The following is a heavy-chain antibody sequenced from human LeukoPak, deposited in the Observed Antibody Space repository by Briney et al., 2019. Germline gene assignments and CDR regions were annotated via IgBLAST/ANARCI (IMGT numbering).Heavy chain of an antibody. Sequence: ASVKVSCKASGYTFTGYYMHWVRQAPGQGLEWMGWINPNSGGTNYAQKFQGRVTMTRDTSISTAYMELSRLRSDGTAVYYCASQRGLGVAEYYFDYWGQGTLVTVSS. CDR2: INPNSGGT. J-gene: IGHJ4*02. CDR1: GYTFTGYY. V-gene: IGHV1-2*02. CDR3: ASQRGLGVAEYYFDY. D-gene: IGHD3-3*01.